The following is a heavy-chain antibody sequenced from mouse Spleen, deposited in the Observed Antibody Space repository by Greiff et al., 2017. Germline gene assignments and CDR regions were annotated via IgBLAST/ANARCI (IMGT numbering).Heavy chain of an antibody. CDR2: ISYDGSN. Sequence: EVKLMESGPGLVKPSQSLSLTCSVTGYSITSGYYWNWIRQFPGNKLEWMGYISYDGSNNYNPSLKNRISITRDTSKNQFFLKLNSVTTEDTATYYCAREGGPPYYFDYWGQGTTLTVSS. J-gene: IGHJ2*01. CDR1: GYSITSGYY. CDR3: AREGGPPYYFDY. V-gene: IGHV3-6*01.